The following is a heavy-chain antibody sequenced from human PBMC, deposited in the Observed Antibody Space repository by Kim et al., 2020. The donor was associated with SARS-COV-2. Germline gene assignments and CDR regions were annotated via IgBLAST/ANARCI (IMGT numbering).Heavy chain of an antibody. V-gene: IGHV1-69*04. Sequence: SVKVSCKASGGTFSSYAISWVRQAPGQGLEWMGRLIAILGIENYAQKFQGRVKITADKYTSTAYMGLSSRRSEDTAVYYCARGLPKHRIAADTWELPPKPNYYFHYSMDIWGLGTTVTVSS. CDR1: GGTFSSYA. CDR3: ARGLPKHRIAADTWELPPKPNYYFHYSMDI. D-gene: IGHD6-13*01. J-gene: IGHJ6*02. CDR2: LIAILGIE.